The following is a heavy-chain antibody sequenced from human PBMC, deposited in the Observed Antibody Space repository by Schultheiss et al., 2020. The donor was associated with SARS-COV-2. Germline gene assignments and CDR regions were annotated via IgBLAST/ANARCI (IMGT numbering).Heavy chain of an antibody. D-gene: IGHD5-24*01. J-gene: IGHJ4*02. CDR1: GFTFSSYW. V-gene: IGHV3-21*01. CDR2: ISSRSSSI. CDR3: ARDSVEMAAIRGEFNY. Sequence: GESLKISCAASGFTFSSYWMHWVRQAPGKGLVWVSRISSRSSSIYYADSVKGRFTISRDNARNSLYLQMNSLRAEDTAVYYCARDSVEMAAIRGEFNYWGQGTLVTVSS.